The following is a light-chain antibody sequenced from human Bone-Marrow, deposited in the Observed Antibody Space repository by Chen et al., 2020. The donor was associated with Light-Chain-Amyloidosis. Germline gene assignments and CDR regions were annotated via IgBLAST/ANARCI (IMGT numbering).Light chain of an antibody. CDR1: QFISSY. CDR3: QQSYTSPYT. V-gene: IGKV1-39*01. Sequence: DIQITQSPSSLAALVGARVTITCRPSQFISSYLSWYQQRPGKAPKLLIFGASSLPSGVPSRFSGSGSGTDFTLTISSLEPEDFAIYYCQQSYTSPYTFGGGTKVEI. CDR2: GAS. J-gene: IGKJ4*01.